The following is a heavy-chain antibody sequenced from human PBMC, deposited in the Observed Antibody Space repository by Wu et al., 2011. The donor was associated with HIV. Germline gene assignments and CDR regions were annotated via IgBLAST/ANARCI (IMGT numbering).Heavy chain of an antibody. CDR2: ISAYNGNT. CDR1: GYTFINYG. V-gene: IGHV1-18*01. D-gene: IGHD3-9*01. Sequence: QVQLVQSGVEVKKPGASVKVSCKASGYTFINYGVSWVRQAPGQGLEWMGWISAYNGNTNYAQKLQGRVTMTTDTSTSTAYMELRSLRSDDTAVYYCARDPGDILTWFSDYWGQGPWSPSPQ. J-gene: IGHJ4*02. CDR3: ARDPGDILTWFSDY.